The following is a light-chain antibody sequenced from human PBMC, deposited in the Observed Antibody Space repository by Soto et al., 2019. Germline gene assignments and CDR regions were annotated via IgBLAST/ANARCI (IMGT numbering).Light chain of an antibody. J-gene: IGLJ2*01. CDR2: DNN. V-gene: IGLV1-40*01. CDR1: SSNIGAGYD. CDR3: QSYDSSLSAVI. Sequence: QSVLTQPPSVSGAPGQGITISCTGGSSNIGAGYDVHWYQQLPGTAPKLLIYDNNNRPSGVSDRFSGSKSGTSASLAITGLQSEDEADYYCQSYDSSLSAVIFGGGTKLTVL.